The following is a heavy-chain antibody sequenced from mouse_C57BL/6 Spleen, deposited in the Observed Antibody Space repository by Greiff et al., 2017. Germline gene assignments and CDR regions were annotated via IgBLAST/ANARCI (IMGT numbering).Heavy chain of an antibody. CDR1: GFTFSDYY. CDR3: ARHLETWFAY. CDR2: ISNGGGST. J-gene: IGHJ3*01. V-gene: IGHV5-12*01. Sequence: DVQLVESGGGLVQPGGSLKLSCAASGFTFSDYYMYWVRQTPEKRLEWVAYISNGGGSTYYPDTVKGRFTISRDNAKNTLYLQMSRLKSEDTAMYYCARHLETWFAYWGQGTLVTVSA.